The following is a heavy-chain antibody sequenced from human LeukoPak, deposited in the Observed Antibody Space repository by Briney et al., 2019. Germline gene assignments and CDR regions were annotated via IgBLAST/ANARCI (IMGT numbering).Heavy chain of an antibody. V-gene: IGHV4-39*07. CDR2: IYYSGST. CDR1: GGSISSSSYY. J-gene: IGHJ3*02. CDR3: ARVVVVPAAISAFDI. Sequence: SETLSLTCTVSGGSISSSSYYWGWIRQPPGKGLEWIGSIYYSGSTYYNPSLKSRVTVSVDTSKNQFSLKLSSVTAADTAVYYCARVVVVPAAISAFDIWGQGTMVTVSS. D-gene: IGHD2-2*01.